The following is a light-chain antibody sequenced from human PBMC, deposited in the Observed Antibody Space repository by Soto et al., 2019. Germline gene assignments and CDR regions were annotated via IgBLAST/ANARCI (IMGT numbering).Light chain of an antibody. CDR3: QQSSDWPLT. CDR2: DAS. Sequence: EIVLTQSPATLSLSPGERATLSCRASQSVSSQLAWYQQKPGQAPRLLMYDASSRATGIPARFSGSGSGTDFTLTISSLEPEDFAVYYCQQSSDWPLTFGGGTKVDSK. V-gene: IGKV3-11*01. J-gene: IGKJ4*01. CDR1: QSVSSQ.